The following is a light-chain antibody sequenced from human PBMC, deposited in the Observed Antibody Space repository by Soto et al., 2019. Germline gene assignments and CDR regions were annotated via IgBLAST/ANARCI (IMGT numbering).Light chain of an antibody. J-gene: IGLJ1*01. CDR3: SSYTSSSTPYV. V-gene: IGLV2-14*01. Sequence: QSVLTQPASVSGSPGQSMTISCTGTSSDVGGYNYVSWYQQHPGKVPKLMIYDVSNRPSGVSNRFSGSKSGNTASLTISGLQAEDEADYYCSSYTSSSTPYVFGTGTKATVL. CDR1: SSDVGGYNY. CDR2: DVS.